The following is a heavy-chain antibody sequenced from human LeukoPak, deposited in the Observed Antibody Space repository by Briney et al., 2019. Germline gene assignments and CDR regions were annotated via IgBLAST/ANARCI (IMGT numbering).Heavy chain of an antibody. V-gene: IGHV4-59*01. CDR2: IYYTGST. J-gene: IGHJ4*02. D-gene: IGHD6-13*01. CDR3: ARGSKAAPGTFDY. Sequence: SETLSLTCTVSGGSISSYYWSWIRQPPGKGLGWIGYIYYTGSTDYNPSLKSRVAISVDTSKNQFSLKLSSVTAADTAVYYCARGSKAAPGTFDYWGQGTLVTVSS. CDR1: GGSISSYY.